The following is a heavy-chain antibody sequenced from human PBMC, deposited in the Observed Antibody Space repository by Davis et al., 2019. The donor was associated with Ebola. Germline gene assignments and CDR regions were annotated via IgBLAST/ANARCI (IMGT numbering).Heavy chain of an antibody. D-gene: IGHD5-18*01. Sequence: SETLSLTCTVSGGSISSGGYYWSWIRQHPGKGLEWIGYIYYSRSTYYNPSLKSRVTISVDTSKNQFSLKLSSVTAADTAVYYCARGRRYSYGPPRYWGQGTLVTVSS. CDR3: ARGRRYSYGPPRY. CDR1: GGSISSGGYY. CDR2: IYYSRST. J-gene: IGHJ4*02. V-gene: IGHV4-31*03.